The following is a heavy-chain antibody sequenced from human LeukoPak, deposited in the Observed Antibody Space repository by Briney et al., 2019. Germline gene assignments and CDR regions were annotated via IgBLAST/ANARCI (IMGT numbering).Heavy chain of an antibody. J-gene: IGHJ4*02. Sequence: PGGSLRLSCAASGFTFSSYSMNWVRQAPGKGLEWVSSISSSSSYIYYADSVKGRFTISRDNTKNSMYLRVNSLRAEDTAVYYCARSPYYDFWSGPPSYFDYWGQGTLVTVSS. D-gene: IGHD3-3*01. CDR1: GFTFSSYS. V-gene: IGHV3-21*01. CDR3: ARSPYYDFWSGPPSYFDY. CDR2: ISSSSSYI.